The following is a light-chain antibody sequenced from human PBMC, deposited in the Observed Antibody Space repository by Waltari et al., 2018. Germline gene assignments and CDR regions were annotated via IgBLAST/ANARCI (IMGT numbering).Light chain of an antibody. Sequence: QSALTQPASVSGSPGQSITISCTGTSRDVGGYNYVTWYQQHPGKAPRLMIFYASKRPSGGSNRFSGAKSGNTASLTISGLQAEDEAEYYCSSYTSTNTWVFGGGTKLTVL. CDR2: YAS. CDR1: SRDVGGYNY. J-gene: IGLJ3*02. V-gene: IGLV2-14*03. CDR3: SSYTSTNTWV.